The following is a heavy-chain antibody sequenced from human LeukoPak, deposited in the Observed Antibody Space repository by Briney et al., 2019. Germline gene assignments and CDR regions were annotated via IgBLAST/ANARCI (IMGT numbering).Heavy chain of an antibody. J-gene: IGHJ4*02. Sequence: PGGSLRLSCAASGFTFSNFLMTWVRQAPGKGPEWVSAISGSGGDTYYADSVKGRFTISRDNAKNSLYLQMNSLRAEDTAVYYCARSTTYCGGDCYPKDFDYWGQGTLVTVSS. CDR3: ARSTTYCGGDCYPKDFDY. V-gene: IGHV3-21*04. CDR2: ISGSGGDT. CDR1: GFTFSNFL. D-gene: IGHD2-21*02.